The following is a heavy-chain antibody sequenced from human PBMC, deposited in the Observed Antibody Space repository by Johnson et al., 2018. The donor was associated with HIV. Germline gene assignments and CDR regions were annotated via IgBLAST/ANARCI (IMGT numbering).Heavy chain of an antibody. D-gene: IGHD6-19*01. CDR1: GFTFDDYA. J-gene: IGHJ3*02. Sequence: EVQLVESGGGLVQPGRSLRLSCAASGFTFDDYAMHWVRQAPGKGLEWVSGISWNSGSIGYADSVKGRFTISRDNAKNSLYLQMNGLRAEDTAVYYCVSGWGIVVSDAFDIWGQGTMVTVSS. CDR2: ISWNSGSI. CDR3: VSGWGIVVSDAFDI. V-gene: IGHV3-9*01.